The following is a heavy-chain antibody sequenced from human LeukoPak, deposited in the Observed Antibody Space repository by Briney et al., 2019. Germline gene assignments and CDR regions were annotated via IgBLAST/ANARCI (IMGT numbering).Heavy chain of an antibody. CDR3: ARGFPSGDYGMDV. CDR1: GDSVSSNSAA. J-gene: IGHJ6*02. CDR2: TYYRSKWYN. Sequence: SQTLSLTCAISGDSVSSNSAASNWIRQSPSRGLEWLGRTYYRSKWYNDYAVSVKSRITINPDTSKNQFSLQLNSVTPEDTAVYYCARGFPSGDYGMDVWGQGTTVTVSS. D-gene: IGHD3-10*01. V-gene: IGHV6-1*01.